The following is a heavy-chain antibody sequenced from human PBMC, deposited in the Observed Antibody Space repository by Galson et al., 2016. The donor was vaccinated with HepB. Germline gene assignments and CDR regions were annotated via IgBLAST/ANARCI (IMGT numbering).Heavy chain of an antibody. V-gene: IGHV1-46*01. CDR2: INPNGDTT. CDR3: ARGGGIEEWLPLDY. Sequence: SVKVSCKASGFTNDYIHWVRQAPGQGPEWMGIINPNGDTTTYVQKFQGRVSMTRDTSTSTVYMELSSLRSEDTAVYYCARGGGIEEWLPLDYWGQGTLVTVSS. D-gene: IGHD6-13*01. CDR1: GFTNDY. J-gene: IGHJ4*02.